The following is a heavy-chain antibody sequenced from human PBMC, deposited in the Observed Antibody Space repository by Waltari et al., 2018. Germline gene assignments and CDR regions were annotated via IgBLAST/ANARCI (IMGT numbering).Heavy chain of an antibody. J-gene: IGHJ4*02. V-gene: IGHV1-58*01. D-gene: IGHD5-18*01. CDR1: GFTFTSSA. CDR2: IVVGSGNT. CDR3: AAGYSYGYDY. Sequence: QMQLVQSGPEVKKPGTSVKVSCKASGFTFTSSAVPWVRQARGQRLEWIGWIVVGSGNTNYAQKFQERVTITRDMSTSTAYMELSSLRSEDTAVYYCAAGYSYGYDYWGQGTLVTVSS.